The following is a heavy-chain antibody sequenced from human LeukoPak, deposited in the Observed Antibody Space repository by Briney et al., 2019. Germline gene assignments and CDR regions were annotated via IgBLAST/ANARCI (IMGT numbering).Heavy chain of an antibody. D-gene: IGHD4-17*01. CDR1: GYTFTGYY. Sequence: ASVKVSCKASGYTFTGYYMHWVRQAPAQGLEWMGWINPNSGGTNYAQKFQGRVTMTRDTSISTAYMELSRLRSDDTAVYYCAREEPTVTHDAFDIWGQGTMVTVSS. CDR2: INPNSGGT. J-gene: IGHJ3*02. V-gene: IGHV1-2*02. CDR3: AREEPTVTHDAFDI.